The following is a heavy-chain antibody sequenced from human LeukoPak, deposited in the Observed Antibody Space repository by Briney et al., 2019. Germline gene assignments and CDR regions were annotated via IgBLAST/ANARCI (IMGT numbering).Heavy chain of an antibody. CDR3: ARFTQQLEAGMDY. D-gene: IGHD6-13*01. CDR1: GGSISSHY. J-gene: IGHJ4*02. CDR2: IYYSGST. Sequence: PSETLSLTCTVSGGSISSHYWSWIRQPPGKGLEWIGYIYYSGSTNYNPSLKSRVTISVDTSKNQFSLKLSSVTAADTAVYYCARFTQQLEAGMDYWGQGTLVTVSS. V-gene: IGHV4-59*11.